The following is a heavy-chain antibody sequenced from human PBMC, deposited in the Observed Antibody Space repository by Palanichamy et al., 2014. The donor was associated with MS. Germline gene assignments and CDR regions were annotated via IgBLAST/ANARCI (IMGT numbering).Heavy chain of an antibody. J-gene: IGHJ4*02. CDR2: IWYDGSNK. CDR1: GFTFSSYG. CDR3: ASLKQYYYDSSGYSYFDY. V-gene: IGHV3-33*01. D-gene: IGHD3-22*01. Sequence: QVQLVESGGGVVQPGRSLRLSCAASGFTFSSYGMHWVRQAPGKGLEWVAVIWYDGSNKYYADSVKGRFTISRDNSKNTLYLQMNSLRAEDTAVYYCASLKQYYYDSSGYSYFDYWGQGTLVTVSS.